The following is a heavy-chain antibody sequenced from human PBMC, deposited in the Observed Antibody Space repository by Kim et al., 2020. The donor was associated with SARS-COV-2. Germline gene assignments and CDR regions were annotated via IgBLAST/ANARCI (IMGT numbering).Heavy chain of an antibody. J-gene: IGHJ6*02. V-gene: IGHV4-34*01. CDR2: INHSGST. CDR3: ARDSRGPMVRGVPNYYYYGMDV. Sequence: SETLSLTCAVYGGSFSGYYWSWIRQPPGKGLEWIGEINHSGSTNYNPSLKSRVTISVDTSKNQFSLKLSSVTAADTAVYYCARDSRGPMVRGVPNYYYYGMDVWGQGTTVTVSS. D-gene: IGHD3-10*01. CDR1: GGSFSGYY.